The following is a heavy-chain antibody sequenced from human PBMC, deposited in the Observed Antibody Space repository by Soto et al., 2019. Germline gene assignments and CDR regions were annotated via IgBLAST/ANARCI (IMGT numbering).Heavy chain of an antibody. CDR1: GYPFKYYG. D-gene: IGHD2-15*01. CDR3: ARDAQHKVVAADGASDF. V-gene: IGHV1-18*01. CDR2: ITTYNGNR. Sequence: QVQLVQSGPEVRTPGASVKISCKASGYPFKYYGIKSVRQAPGQGLEWVGWITTYNGNRYSAEKFQGRVTLTTDTSTTTTYMEMRRLTSDAAGVYYCARDAQHKVVAADGASDFWGQGTLVTVSP. J-gene: IGHJ4*02.